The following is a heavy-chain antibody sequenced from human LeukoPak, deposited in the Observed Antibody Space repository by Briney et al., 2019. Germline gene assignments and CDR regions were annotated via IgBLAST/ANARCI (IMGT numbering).Heavy chain of an antibody. CDR3: AKDFSGSQGY. CDR2: ISYDGSNK. V-gene: IGHV3-30*18. J-gene: IGHJ4*02. Sequence: GGSLRLSCAASGFTFSSYGMHWVRQAPGKGLEWVAVISYDGSNKYYADSVKGRFTISRDNSKNTLYLQMNSLRAEDTAVYYCAKDFSGSQGYWGQGTLVTVPS. D-gene: IGHD1-26*01. CDR1: GFTFSSYG.